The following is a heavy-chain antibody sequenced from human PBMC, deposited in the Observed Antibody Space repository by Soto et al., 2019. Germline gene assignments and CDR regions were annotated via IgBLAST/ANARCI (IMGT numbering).Heavy chain of an antibody. Sequence: GSLRLSCTASGFTFSDYDMHWVRQAAGKGLEWVSTIGAARDPYYTGSVKGRFTISRENARNSMFLQRNSVTGGDTAVYYCARAFTGRLPRRADYYYALDGRGQGTKVTVSS. CDR2: IGAARDP. D-gene: IGHD2-15*01. J-gene: IGHJ6*02. CDR1: GFTFSDYD. V-gene: IGHV3-13*05. CDR3: ARAFTGRLPRRADYYYALDG.